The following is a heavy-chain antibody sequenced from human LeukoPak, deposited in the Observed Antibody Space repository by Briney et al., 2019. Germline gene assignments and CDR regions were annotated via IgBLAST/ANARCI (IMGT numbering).Heavy chain of an antibody. CDR3: ANTMYSSAWSPFDY. CDR2: IQYDGNKR. CDR1: TFTFSSYG. Sequence: QSGGSLRLSCAASTFTFSSYGMPWVRQAPGKGLEWVAFIQYDGNKRYYADSVKGRFTISRDNSKNTLYLQMNSLRPEDTALYYCANTMYSSAWSPFDYWGRGTLVTVSS. D-gene: IGHD6-19*01. V-gene: IGHV3-30*02. J-gene: IGHJ4*02.